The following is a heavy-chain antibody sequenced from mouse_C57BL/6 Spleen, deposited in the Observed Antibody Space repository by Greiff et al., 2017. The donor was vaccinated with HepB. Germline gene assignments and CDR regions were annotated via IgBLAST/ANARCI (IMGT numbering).Heavy chain of an antibody. Sequence: VQLQQSGPVLVKPGASVKMSCKASGYTFTDYYMNWVKQSHGKSLEWIGVINPYNGGTSYNQKFKGKATLTVDKSSSTAYMGLNSLTSEDSAVYYCARWGYDYDGYYFDYWGQGTTLTVSS. J-gene: IGHJ2*01. CDR1: GYTFTDYY. CDR2: INPYNGGT. CDR3: ARWGYDYDGYYFDY. D-gene: IGHD2-4*01. V-gene: IGHV1-19*01.